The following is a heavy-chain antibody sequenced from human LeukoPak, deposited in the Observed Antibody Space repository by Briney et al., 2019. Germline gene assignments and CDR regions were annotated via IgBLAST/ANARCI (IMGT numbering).Heavy chain of an antibody. CDR3: ARDKAVSAVSDY. CDR2: IYTSGST. CDR1: GGSISSGSYY. V-gene: IGHV4-61*02. J-gene: IGHJ4*02. Sequence: SETLSLTCTVSGGSISSGSYYWSWIRQPAGKGLEWIGRIYTSGSTNYNPSLKSRVTISVDTSKNQFSLKLSSVTAADTAVYYCARDKAVSAVSDYWGQGTLVTVSS. D-gene: IGHD2-8*01.